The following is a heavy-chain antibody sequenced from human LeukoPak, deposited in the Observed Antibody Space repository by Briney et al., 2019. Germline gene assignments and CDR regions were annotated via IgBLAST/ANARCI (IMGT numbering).Heavy chain of an antibody. J-gene: IGHJ3*02. V-gene: IGHV4-39*07. CDR2: IYYSGST. D-gene: IGHD3-22*01. Sequence: SETLSLTCTVSGGSISSSSYYWGWIRQPPGKGLEWIGTIYYSGSTYYNPSLKSRVTISVDTSKNQFSLRLSSVTAADTAVYYCARVSGITMIVVVLEGPFDIWGQGTMVTVSS. CDR3: ARVSGITMIVVVLEGPFDI. CDR1: GGSISSSSYY.